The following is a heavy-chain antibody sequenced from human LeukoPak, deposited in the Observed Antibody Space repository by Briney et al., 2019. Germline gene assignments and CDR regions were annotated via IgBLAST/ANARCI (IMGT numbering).Heavy chain of an antibody. D-gene: IGHD2-2*02. CDR2: ISGNGVTT. CDR1: GFTFSSYA. CDR3: AKGYCSSTSCYTGY. J-gene: IGHJ4*02. V-gene: IGHV3-23*01. Sequence: GGSLRLSCAASGFTFSSYAMSWVRQAPGKGLEWVSAISGNGVTTYYADSVKGRFTISRDNSKNTVYLQMNSLRAEDTAVYYCAKGYCSSTSCYTGYWGQGTLVTVSS.